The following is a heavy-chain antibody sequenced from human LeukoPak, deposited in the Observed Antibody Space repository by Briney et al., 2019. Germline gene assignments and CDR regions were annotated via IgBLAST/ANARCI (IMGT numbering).Heavy chain of an antibody. CDR1: GFRFSSYA. V-gene: IGHV3-23*01. CDR2: ISGSGATA. CDR3: AKDPHYDSSGYYYYPPDY. J-gene: IGHJ4*02. Sequence: GGSLRLSCAASGFRFSSYAMNWVRQAPGKGLEWVSGISGSGATAFYADSVRGRFTISRDNSKNTLYLRLNSLRAEDTAVYYCAKDPHYDSSGYYYYPPDYWGQGTLVTVSS. D-gene: IGHD3-22*01.